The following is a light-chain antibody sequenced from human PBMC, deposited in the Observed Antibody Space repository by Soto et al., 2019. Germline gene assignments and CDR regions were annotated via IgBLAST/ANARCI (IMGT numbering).Light chain of an antibody. CDR2: TAS. CDR1: QRVGSSQ. V-gene: IGKV3-20*01. Sequence: EIVLTQSPGTLSLSPGERATLSCRASQRVGSSQLAWYQQKFGQAPRLLIYTASSRATGIPDRFSGSGSGTDFTLTISRVEPEDSAVYYCQQYNNSPFTFGPGTKVEIK. J-gene: IGKJ3*01. CDR3: QQYNNSPFT.